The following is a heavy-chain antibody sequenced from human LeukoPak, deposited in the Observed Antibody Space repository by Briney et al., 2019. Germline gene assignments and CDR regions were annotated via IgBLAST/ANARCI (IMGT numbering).Heavy chain of an antibody. J-gene: IGHJ4*02. D-gene: IGHD6-19*01. CDR2: INHSGST. CDR3: ARRRGWLPFDY. Sequence: SKTLSLTCAVYGGSFSGYYWSWIRQPPGKGLEWIGEINHSGSTNYNPSLKSRVTISVDTSKNQFSLKLSSVTAADTAVYYCARRRGWLPFDYWGQGTLVTVSS. CDR1: GGSFSGYY. V-gene: IGHV4-34*01.